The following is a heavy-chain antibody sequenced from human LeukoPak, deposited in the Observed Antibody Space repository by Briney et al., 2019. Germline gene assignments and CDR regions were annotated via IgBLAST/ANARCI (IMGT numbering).Heavy chain of an antibody. V-gene: IGHV3-48*01. Sequence: GGSLRLSCAASEFTLSDYSLNWVRQSPGKGLEWISYISTTGSPKYHADSVRGRFTISRDNAKNLVYLQMNGLRADDTAVYYCTRDESRSIRCYAQWGQGTLVTASS. J-gene: IGHJ4*02. CDR2: ISTTGSPK. CDR3: TRDESRSIRCYAQ. D-gene: IGHD2-2*01. CDR1: EFTLSDYS.